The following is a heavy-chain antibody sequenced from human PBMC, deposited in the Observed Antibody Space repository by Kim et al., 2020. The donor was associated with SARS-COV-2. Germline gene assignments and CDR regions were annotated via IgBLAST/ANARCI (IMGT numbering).Heavy chain of an antibody. Sequence: YDDAVKGRFTISRDKSKTTLCLQMNSLRAEDTAVYYCAKSVRGVPWFDPWGQGTLVTVSS. D-gene: IGHD3-10*01. V-gene: IGHV3-23*01. J-gene: IGHJ5*02. CDR3: AKSVRGVPWFDP.